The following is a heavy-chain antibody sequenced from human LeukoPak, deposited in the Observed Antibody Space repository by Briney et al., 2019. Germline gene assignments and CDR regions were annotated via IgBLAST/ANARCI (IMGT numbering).Heavy chain of an antibody. CDR3: AVLRYFDWLPYYYYYYGMDV. Sequence: ASVKVSCKASGYTFTGYYMHWVRQAPGQGLEWMGWINPNSGGTNYAQKFQGRVTMTRDTSISTAYMELSRPRSDDTAVYYCAVLRYFDWLPYYYYYYGMDVWGQGTTVTVSS. CDR2: INPNSGGT. J-gene: IGHJ6*02. V-gene: IGHV1-2*02. D-gene: IGHD3-9*01. CDR1: GYTFTGYY.